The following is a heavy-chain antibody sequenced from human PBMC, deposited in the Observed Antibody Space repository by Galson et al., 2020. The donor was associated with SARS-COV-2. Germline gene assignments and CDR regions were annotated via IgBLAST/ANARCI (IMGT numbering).Heavy chain of an antibody. V-gene: IGHV3-21*01. Sequence: TGGSLRLSCAASGFTFSSYSMNWVRQAPGKGLEWVSSISSSSSYIYYADSVKGRFTISRDNAKNSLYLQMNSLRAEDTAVYYCARDQEIVGATGAFDIWGQGTMVTVSS. CDR2: ISSSSSYI. CDR3: ARDQEIVGATGAFDI. CDR1: GFTFSSYS. J-gene: IGHJ3*02. D-gene: IGHD1-26*01.